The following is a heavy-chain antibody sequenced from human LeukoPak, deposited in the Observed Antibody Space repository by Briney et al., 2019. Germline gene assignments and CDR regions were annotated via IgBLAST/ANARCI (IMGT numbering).Heavy chain of an antibody. Sequence: GGSLRLSCAASGFTFSSYWMSWVRQAPGKGLEWVANIKQDGSEKYYVDSVKGRFTISRDNAKNSLYLQMNSLRAEDTAVYYCARPRGIAAALRWFDPWGQGTLVTVSS. D-gene: IGHD6-13*01. J-gene: IGHJ5*02. CDR1: GFTFSSYW. CDR2: IKQDGSEK. V-gene: IGHV3-7*01. CDR3: ARPRGIAAALRWFDP.